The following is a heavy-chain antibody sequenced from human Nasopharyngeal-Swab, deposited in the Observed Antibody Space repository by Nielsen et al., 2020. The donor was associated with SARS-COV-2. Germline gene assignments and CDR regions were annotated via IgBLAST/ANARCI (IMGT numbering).Heavy chain of an antibody. CDR3: ARGRWFDP. CDR1: DGSISSYY. J-gene: IGHJ5*02. CDR2: ISNSGST. V-gene: IGHV4-59*01. Sequence: GSLRLSCTVSDGSISSYYWSWIRQPPGKGLEWIGYISNSGSTNYNPSLKSRVTISVDTSKNQFSLQLSSVTAADTAVYYCARGRWFDPWGQGTLVTVSS.